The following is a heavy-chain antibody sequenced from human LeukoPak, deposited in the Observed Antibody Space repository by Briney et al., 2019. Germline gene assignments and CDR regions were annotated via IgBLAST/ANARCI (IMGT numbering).Heavy chain of an antibody. D-gene: IGHD6-13*01. Sequence: GGSLRLSCAASGFTFGGSAMHWVRQASGKGLEWVGRIRSKANSYATAYAASVKGRFTISRDDSKNTAYLQMNSLKTEDTAVYYCTRHRAAAGTDPAHVDYWGQGTLVTVSS. CDR2: IRSKANSYAT. CDR3: TRHRAAAGTDPAHVDY. V-gene: IGHV3-73*01. CDR1: GFTFGGSA. J-gene: IGHJ4*02.